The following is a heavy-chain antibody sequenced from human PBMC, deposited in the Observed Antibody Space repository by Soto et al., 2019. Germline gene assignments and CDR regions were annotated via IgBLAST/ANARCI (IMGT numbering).Heavy chain of an antibody. CDR1: GYSFTNYW. J-gene: IGHJ4*02. CDR3: ARRTHTSAWRHYFEY. Sequence: GESLKISCQGFGYSFTNYWIGWVRQIPWKGLEWMGIIDLSNSGTRYSPSFQGQVAISADKSINTAYLQWSSLKASDTAIYYCARRTHTSAWRHYFEYWRQGTMVVVSS. D-gene: IGHD6-19*01. V-gene: IGHV5-51*01. CDR2: IDLSNSGT.